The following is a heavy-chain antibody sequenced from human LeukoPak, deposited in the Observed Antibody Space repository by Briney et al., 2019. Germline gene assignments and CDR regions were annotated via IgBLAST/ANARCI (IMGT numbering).Heavy chain of an antibody. D-gene: IGHD6-19*01. Sequence: GGSLRLSCAASGFTFSSYSMNWVRQAPGKGLEWVSSISSSSSYIYYADSVKGRFTISRDNAKNSLYLQMNSLRAEDTAVYYCARSPYSSGATGYFQHWGQGTLVTVSS. CDR1: GFTFSSYS. CDR3: ARSPYSSGATGYFQH. J-gene: IGHJ1*01. CDR2: ISSSSSYI. V-gene: IGHV3-21*04.